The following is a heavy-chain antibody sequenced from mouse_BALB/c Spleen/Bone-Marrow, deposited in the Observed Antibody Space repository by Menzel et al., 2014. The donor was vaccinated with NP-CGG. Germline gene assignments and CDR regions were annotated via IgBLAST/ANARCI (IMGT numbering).Heavy chain of an antibody. D-gene: IGHD1-1*01. CDR3: ASRGDYSYAMDY. CDR2: IYPGDGDA. J-gene: IGHJ4*01. Sequence: QVQLKDSGAELVRPGSSVKISCKASGYTFSNYWMNWMKQRPGQGLEWIGQIYPGDGDANYIGKFTGKATLTADKSSSTAYMQLSSLTSEDSAVYFWASRGDYSYAMDYWGQGTSVTVSS. CDR1: GYTFSNYW. V-gene: IGHV1-80*01.